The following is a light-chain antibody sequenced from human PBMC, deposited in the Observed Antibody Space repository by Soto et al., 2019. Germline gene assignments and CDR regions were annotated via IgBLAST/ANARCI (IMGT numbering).Light chain of an antibody. V-gene: IGKV1-39*01. CDR3: QQSYSNPT. CDR2: AAS. Sequence: DVPLTQSPSSLSVFVGDSVTVTCRASQNIITYLHWYHQKPGEAPTLLINAASTLQSGVPSRFSGSGSGTDFTPTINSLQPEDVGTYYCQQSYSNPTFGQGTTVEIK. J-gene: IGKJ1*01. CDR1: QNIITY.